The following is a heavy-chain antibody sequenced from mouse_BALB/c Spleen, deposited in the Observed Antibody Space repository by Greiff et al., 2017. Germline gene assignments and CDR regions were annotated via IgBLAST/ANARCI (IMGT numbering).Heavy chain of an antibody. D-gene: IGHD1-1*01. V-gene: IGHV3-6*02. J-gene: IGHJ3*01. CDR2: ISYDGSN. CDR1: GYSITSGYY. Sequence: EVKLVESGPGLVKPSQSLSLTCSVTGYSITSGYYWNWIRQFPGNKLEWMGYISYDGSNNYNPSLKNRISITRDTSKNQFFLKLNSVTTEDTATYYCARGGSSYVSFAYWGQGTLVTVSA. CDR3: ARGGSSYVSFAY.